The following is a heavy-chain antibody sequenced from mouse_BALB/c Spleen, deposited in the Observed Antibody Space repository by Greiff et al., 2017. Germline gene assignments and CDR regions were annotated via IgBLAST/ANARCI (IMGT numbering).Heavy chain of an antibody. CDR3: ASPGVTTVAPYAMDY. V-gene: IGHV5-6*01. Sequence: EVQRVESGGDLVKPGGSLKLSCAASGFTFSSYGMSWVRQTPDKRLEWVATISSGGSYTYYPDSVKGRFTISRDNAKNTLYLQMSSLKSEDTAMYYCASPGVTTVAPYAMDYWGQGTSVTVSS. D-gene: IGHD1-1*01. CDR2: ISSGGSYT. CDR1: GFTFSSYG. J-gene: IGHJ4*01.